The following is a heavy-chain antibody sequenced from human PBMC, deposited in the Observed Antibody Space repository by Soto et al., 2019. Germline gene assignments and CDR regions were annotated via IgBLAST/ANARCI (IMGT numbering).Heavy chain of an antibody. CDR2: INPSGGST. CDR3: ARGAYDFWSGYSSASYYYYGMDV. Sequence: ASVKVSCKSSEYTFTDYYIHWVRQAPGQGLEWMGLINPSGGSTSYAQKFQGRVTMTRDTSTSTVYMELSSLRSEDTAVYYCARGAYDFWSGYSSASYYYYGMDVWGQGTTVTVYS. J-gene: IGHJ6*02. D-gene: IGHD3-3*01. V-gene: IGHV1-46*01. CDR1: EYTFTDYY.